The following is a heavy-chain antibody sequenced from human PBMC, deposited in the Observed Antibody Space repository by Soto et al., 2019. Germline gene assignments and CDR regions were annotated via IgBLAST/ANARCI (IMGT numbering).Heavy chain of an antibody. Sequence: GVSVKVCCKASGDTFTSYAMHWVRQAPGQRLEWMGWINAGNGNTKYSQKFQGRVTITRDTSASTAYMELSSLRSEDTAVYYCARDYYDYIWGSYRPTFDYWGQGTLVTVSS. CDR1: GDTFTSYA. J-gene: IGHJ4*02. D-gene: IGHD3-16*02. CDR3: ARDYYDYIWGSYRPTFDY. V-gene: IGHV1-3*01. CDR2: INAGNGNT.